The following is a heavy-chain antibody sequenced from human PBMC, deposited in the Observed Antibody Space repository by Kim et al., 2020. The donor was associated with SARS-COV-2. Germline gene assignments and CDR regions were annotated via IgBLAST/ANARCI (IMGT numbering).Heavy chain of an antibody. CDR3: ARTKPQQLVLAHYYYYGMDV. CDR2: IDPSDSYT. Sequence: GESLKISCKGSGYSFTSYWISWVRQMPGKGLEWMGRIDPSDSYTNYSPSFQGHVTISADKSISTAYLQWSSLKASDTAMYYCARTKPQQLVLAHYYYYGMDVWGQGTTVTVSS. V-gene: IGHV5-10-1*01. J-gene: IGHJ6*02. CDR1: GYSFTSYW. D-gene: IGHD6-13*01.